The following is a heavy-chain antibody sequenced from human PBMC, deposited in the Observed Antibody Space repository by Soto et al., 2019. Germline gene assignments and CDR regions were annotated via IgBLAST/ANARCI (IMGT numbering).Heavy chain of an antibody. J-gene: IGHJ3*02. D-gene: IGHD2-21*01. CDR3: ARGNDWKSSTFDI. CDR1: GGSLTDHY. Sequence: QVQLQESGAGLVKPSETLSLTCTVSGGSLTDHYWNSFRQSPGKGLHWIGYVYYSGGTNYNPSLKSRVTMSVDTSKNQFSLNLRSVTAADTAVYYCARGNDWKSSTFDIWGQGTMVSVSS. V-gene: IGHV4-59*11. CDR2: VYYSGGT.